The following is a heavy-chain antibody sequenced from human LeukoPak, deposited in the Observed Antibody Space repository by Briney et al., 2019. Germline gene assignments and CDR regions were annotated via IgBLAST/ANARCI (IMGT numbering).Heavy chain of an antibody. Sequence: GGSLRLSCAASGFTFSSYWMSWVRQAPGKGLEWVAFIRYDGSIKHYADSVKGRFTISRDNSKNTLYLQMNSLRAEDTAVYYCANGPQYNTLTGYYKVRSHLDYWGQGTLVTVSS. CDR1: GFTFSSYW. J-gene: IGHJ4*02. V-gene: IGHV3-30*02. CDR3: ANGPQYNTLTGYYKVRSHLDY. D-gene: IGHD3-9*01. CDR2: IRYDGSIK.